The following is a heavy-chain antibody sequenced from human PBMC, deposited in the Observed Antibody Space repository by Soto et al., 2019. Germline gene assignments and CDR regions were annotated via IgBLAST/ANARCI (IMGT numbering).Heavy chain of an antibody. CDR2: INPSGGST. CDR1: GYTFTSYY. D-gene: IGHD6-13*01. V-gene: IGHV1-46*01. J-gene: IGHJ3*02. Sequence: QVQLVPSGAEVKKPGASVKVSCKASGYTFTSYYLHWVRQAPGQGLECMGIINPSGGSTSYAQKFQGRVTMTRDTSTSTGYMELSSLRSEDTAVYYCARGGYSSSWYGSADIWGQGTMVTVSS. CDR3: ARGGYSSSWYGSADI.